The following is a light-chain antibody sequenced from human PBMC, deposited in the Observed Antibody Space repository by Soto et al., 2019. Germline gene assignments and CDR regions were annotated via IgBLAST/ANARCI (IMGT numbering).Light chain of an antibody. CDR2: EVS. Sequence: QSVLTQPASVSGSPGQSITISCTGTSSDVGGYNYVSWNQQHPGKAPKLIIYEVSNRPSGVSNRFSGSKSGDTASLTISGLQAEDEADYYCSSYAGSSTYVIFGGGTKLTVL. J-gene: IGLJ2*01. V-gene: IGLV2-14*01. CDR1: SSDVGGYNY. CDR3: SSYAGSSTYVI.